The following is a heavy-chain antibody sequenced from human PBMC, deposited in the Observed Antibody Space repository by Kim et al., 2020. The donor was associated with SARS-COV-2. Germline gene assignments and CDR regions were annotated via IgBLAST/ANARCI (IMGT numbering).Heavy chain of an antibody. Sequence: GGSLRLSCAASGITFSSYWMSWVRQAPGKGLEWLANIQQEGSEKYYVDSVKGRFPITRDNAKTPLYLQMNSLRAEDTAVYYCARDEGSYDFWSGYYFSPGYGMYVWGQGTTVTVSS. CDR2: IQQEGSEK. V-gene: IGHV3-7*01. J-gene: IGHJ6*02. CDR1: GITFSSYW. CDR3: ARDEGSYDFWSGYYFSPGYGMYV. D-gene: IGHD3-3*01.